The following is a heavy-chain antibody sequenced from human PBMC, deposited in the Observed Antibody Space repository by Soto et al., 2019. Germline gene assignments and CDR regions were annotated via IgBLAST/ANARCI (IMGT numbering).Heavy chain of an antibody. J-gene: IGHJ6*02. CDR2: IHADNGHT. CDR1: GYTFTTYA. D-gene: IGHD2-2*01. V-gene: IGHV1-3*01. Sequence: VASVKVSCKASGYTFTTYAMHWVRPAPGQRLEWMGWIHADNGHTEYSQDCQGRVTISRDTSATTGYMELSSLRSEDTAVYYCARWSHCSSSSCSKRGYLDCMEVWGQGTTVTVSS. CDR3: ARWSHCSSSSCSKRGYLDCMEV.